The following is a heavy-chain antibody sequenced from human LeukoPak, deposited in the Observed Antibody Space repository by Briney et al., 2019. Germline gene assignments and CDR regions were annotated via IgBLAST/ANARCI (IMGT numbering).Heavy chain of an antibody. J-gene: IGHJ5*02. D-gene: IGHD3-9*01. CDR2: IIPIFGTA. CDR1: GGTFSSYA. CDR3: ARDAPPDILTGYRPYNWFDP. V-gene: IGHV1-69*13. Sequence: GASVKVSCKASGGTFSSYAISWVRQAPGQGLEWMGGIIPIFGTANYAQKFQGRVTITADESTSTAYMELSSLRSEDTAVYYCARDAPPDILTGYRPYNWFDPWGQGTLVTVSS.